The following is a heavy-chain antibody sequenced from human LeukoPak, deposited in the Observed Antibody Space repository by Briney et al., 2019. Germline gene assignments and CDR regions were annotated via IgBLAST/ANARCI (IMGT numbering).Heavy chain of an antibody. V-gene: IGHV3-43*01. J-gene: IGHJ4*02. Sequence: GGSLRLSCAASGFTFDDYTMHWVRQAPGKGLEWVSLISWDGGSTYYADSVKGRFTISRDNSKNSLYLQMNSLRTEDTALYYCAKEASSGWLADYWGQGTLVTVSS. CDR3: AKEASSGWLADY. CDR1: GFTFDDYT. D-gene: IGHD6-19*01. CDR2: ISWDGGST.